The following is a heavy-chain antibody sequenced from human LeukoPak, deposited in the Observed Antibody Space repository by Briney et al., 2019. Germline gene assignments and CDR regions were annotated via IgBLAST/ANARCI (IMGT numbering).Heavy chain of an antibody. CDR1: GFSLRSYA. D-gene: IGHD6-19*01. V-gene: IGHV3-64*02. Sequence: GGSLRLSCAASGFSLRSYAVHWVRQAPGKGLEYVSAMSHDGGTTYYADSVKGRFTVSRHNSRNMVYVQMGGLRAEDMAVYYCTRGSGPLYFDFWGQGTQVTVSS. CDR2: MSHDGGTT. J-gene: IGHJ4*02. CDR3: TRGSGPLYFDF.